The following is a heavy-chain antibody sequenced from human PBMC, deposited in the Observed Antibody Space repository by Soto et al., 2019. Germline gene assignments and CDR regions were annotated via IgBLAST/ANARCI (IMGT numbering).Heavy chain of an antibody. Sequence: SETLSLGCTVSGDSINDDYWSCIRQPPGKGRGWIGYIYHSGSTDYNPSLKSRVTISVDPSKTQFSLRLSSVTAADTAVYYCARDVNVYGTSRHYYGIDVGGRGTTVT. J-gene: IGHJ6*02. V-gene: IGHV4-59*01. CDR2: IYHSGST. D-gene: IGHD2-2*01. CDR1: GDSINDDY. CDR3: ARDVNVYGTSRHYYGIDV.